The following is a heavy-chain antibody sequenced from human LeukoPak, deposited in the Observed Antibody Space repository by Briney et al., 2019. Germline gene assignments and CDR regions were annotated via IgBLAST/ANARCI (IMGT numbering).Heavy chain of an antibody. CDR2: INHSGST. CDR3: ARGAWELLKYYFDY. CDR1: GGSSSGYY. Sequence: PSETLSLTCAVYGGSSSGYYWSWIRQPPGKGLEWIGEINHSGSTNYNPSLKSRVTISVDTSKNQFSLKLSSVTAADTAVYYCARGAWELLKYYFDYWGQGTLVTVSS. V-gene: IGHV4-34*01. J-gene: IGHJ4*02. D-gene: IGHD1-26*01.